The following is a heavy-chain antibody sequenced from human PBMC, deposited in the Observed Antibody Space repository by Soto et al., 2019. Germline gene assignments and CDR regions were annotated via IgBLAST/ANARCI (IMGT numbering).Heavy chain of an antibody. J-gene: IGHJ4*02. CDR3: AKEDVVLMVLDY. D-gene: IGHD2-8*01. V-gene: IGHV3-23*01. CDR1: GGTFSSYA. Sequence: GGALRLSCSASGGTFSSYAMSWVRQAPGKVLEWVSAISGSGGTAYYSESVKGRFTVSRDNSKNTLYLQMNSLRAEDTAVYYCAKEDVVLMVLDYWGQGTLVTVSS. CDR2: ISGSGGTA.